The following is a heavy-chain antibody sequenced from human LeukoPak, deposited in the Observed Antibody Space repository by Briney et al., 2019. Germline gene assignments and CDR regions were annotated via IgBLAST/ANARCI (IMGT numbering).Heavy chain of an antibody. Sequence: GASVKVSCKASGYTFTSYGISWVRQAPGQGLEWMGWISAYNGNTNYAQKLLGRVTMTTDTSTSTAYMELRSLRSDDTAVYYCARVAYDSSGSYFDYWGQGTLVTVSS. CDR2: ISAYNGNT. CDR1: GYTFTSYG. J-gene: IGHJ4*02. D-gene: IGHD3-22*01. V-gene: IGHV1-18*01. CDR3: ARVAYDSSGSYFDY.